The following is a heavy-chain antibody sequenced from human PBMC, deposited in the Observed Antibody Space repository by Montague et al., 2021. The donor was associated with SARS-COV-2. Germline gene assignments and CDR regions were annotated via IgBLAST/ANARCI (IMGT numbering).Heavy chain of an antibody. D-gene: IGHD3/OR15-3a*01. J-gene: IGHJ6*02. CDR1: GFTVSSNY. Sequence: SLRLSCAASGFTVSSNYMNWVRQAPGKGLEWVSVIYSGGSTFYADSVKGRFTTSRHNSKNTLYLQMNSLRAEDTAVYYCARDLDVSGGMDVWGQGTTVTVSS. V-gene: IGHV3-53*04. CDR2: IYSGGST. CDR3: ARDLDVSGGMDV.